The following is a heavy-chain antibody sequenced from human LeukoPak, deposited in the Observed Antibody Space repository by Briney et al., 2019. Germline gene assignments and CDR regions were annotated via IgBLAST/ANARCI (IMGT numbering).Heavy chain of an antibody. Sequence: GGSLRLSCAASGFTFSSHAMSWVRQAPGKGLEWVSAISGSGGNTYYADSVKGRFTISRDNAKNSLYLQMNSLRAEDTAVYYCAREGSGGTYYDYWGQGTLVTVSS. V-gene: IGHV3-23*01. CDR3: AREGSGGTYYDY. J-gene: IGHJ4*02. D-gene: IGHD2-15*01. CDR1: GFTFSSHA. CDR2: ISGSGGNT.